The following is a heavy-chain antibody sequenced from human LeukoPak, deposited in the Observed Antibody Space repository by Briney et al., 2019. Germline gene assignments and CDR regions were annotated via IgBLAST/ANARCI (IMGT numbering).Heavy chain of an antibody. V-gene: IGHV3-23*01. CDR1: GFNFNYFA. D-gene: IGHD4-23*01. Sequence: GGSLRLSCEASGFNFNYFAMSWVRQVPGKRLEWVSTIGDAATSASYADSVRGRFSMSRDNSKNMVYLQMDSLRAEDTAVYFCSRVKYGGNSGYHFGSWELGTLVTVSS. CDR2: IGDAATSA. CDR3: SRVKYGGNSGYHFGS. J-gene: IGHJ4*02.